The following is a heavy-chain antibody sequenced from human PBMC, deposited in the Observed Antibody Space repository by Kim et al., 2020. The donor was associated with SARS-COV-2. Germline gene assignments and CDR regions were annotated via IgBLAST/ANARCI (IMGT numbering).Heavy chain of an antibody. J-gene: IGHJ6*02. CDR1: GGSISSYY. CDR2: IYYSGST. Sequence: SETLSLTCTVSGGSISSYYWSWIRQPPGKGLEWIGYIYYSGSTNYNPSLKSRVTISVDTSKNQFSLKLCSVTAADTAVYYCARSGKGPYYYYGMDVWGQGTTVTVSS. V-gene: IGHV4-59*01. CDR3: ARSGKGPYYYYGMDV. D-gene: IGHD3-10*01.